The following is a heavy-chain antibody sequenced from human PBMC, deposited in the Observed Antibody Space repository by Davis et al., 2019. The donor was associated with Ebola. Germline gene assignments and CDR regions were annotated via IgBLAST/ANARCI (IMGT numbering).Heavy chain of an antibody. CDR2: IHYLGNT. J-gene: IGHJ6*02. CDR1: GGSINNYF. V-gene: IGHV4-59*01. Sequence: GSPRLSCTVSGGSINNYFWSWIRQPPGKGLEWIGNIHYLGNTNYNPSLKSRVTMSVDTSKNQFSLKLSSVTAADTAVYYCARGNYGDYIVLYYYNMDVWGQGTTVTVSS. CDR3: ARGNYGDYIVLYYYNMDV. D-gene: IGHD4-17*01.